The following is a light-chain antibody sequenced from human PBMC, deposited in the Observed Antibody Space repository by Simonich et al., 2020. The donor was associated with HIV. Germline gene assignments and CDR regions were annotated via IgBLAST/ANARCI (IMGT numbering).Light chain of an antibody. CDR1: QNILSSSNNKNY. CDR3: QQYYSTPRT. CDR2: WAS. Sequence: DIVMTQSPDSLAVSLGERATINCKSSQNILSSSNNKNYLVCYQQKPGQPPKLLIYWASTREAGVTDRFSGSGSGTDFTLTIISLQAEDVAVYYCQQYYSTPRTFGQGTKVEIK. J-gene: IGKJ1*01. V-gene: IGKV4-1*01.